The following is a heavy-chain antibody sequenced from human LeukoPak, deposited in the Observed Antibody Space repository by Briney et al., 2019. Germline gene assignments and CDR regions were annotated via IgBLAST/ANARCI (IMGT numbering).Heavy chain of an antibody. D-gene: IGHD3-10*01. CDR1: GFAVSSHY. CDR3: ASWPGAWYGEDY. V-gene: IGHV3-53*01. Sequence: GGSLRLSCAASGFAVSSHYMVWVRQPPGKGLEWVSIIFGGGGTYYAGSVRGRFTISRDNSQNMLFLQMNSLRTEDTAVYYCASWPGAWYGEDYWGQGTRVTVSS. J-gene: IGHJ4*02. CDR2: IFGGGGT.